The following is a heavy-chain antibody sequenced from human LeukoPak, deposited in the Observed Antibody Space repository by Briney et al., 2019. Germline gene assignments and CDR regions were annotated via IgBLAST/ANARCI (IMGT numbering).Heavy chain of an antibody. CDR1: GFTFSNYA. V-gene: IGHV3-23*01. CDR3: ARAPTVLVGYCSSSSCQADY. D-gene: IGHD2-2*01. J-gene: IGHJ4*02. Sequence: GGSLRLSCAASGFTFSNYAMSWVRQAPGKGLEWVSGINGRGGSTVYADSVKGRFTISRDNAENSLYLQMNSLRVEDTAVYYCARAPTVLVGYCSSSSCQADYWGQGTLVTVSS. CDR2: INGRGGST.